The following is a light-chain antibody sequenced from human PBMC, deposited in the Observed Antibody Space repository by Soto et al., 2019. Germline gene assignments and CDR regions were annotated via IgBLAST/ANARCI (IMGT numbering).Light chain of an antibody. CDR2: DSN. V-gene: IGLV1-51*01. J-gene: IGLJ3*02. CDR3: GTWDSSLSAVL. Sequence: QSALTQPPSVSAAPGQKVTISCSGSNSNIGNNYVSWYQQLPGTAPKLLIYDSNKRPSGIPDRFSGSKSGTSATLGITGLQTGDEADYYCGTWDSSLSAVLFGGGTKLTVL. CDR1: NSNIGNNY.